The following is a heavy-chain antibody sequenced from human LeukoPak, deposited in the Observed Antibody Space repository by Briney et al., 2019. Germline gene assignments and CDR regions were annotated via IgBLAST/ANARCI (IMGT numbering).Heavy chain of an antibody. D-gene: IGHD3-3*01. J-gene: IGHJ6*03. CDR3: AREYRFWSGHYYMDV. Sequence: GASVKVSCKASGYTFTGYYMHWVRQAPGQGLEWMGWINPNSGGTNYAQKFQGRVTTTRDTSISTAYMELSSLRSEDTAVYYCAREYRFWSGHYYMDVWGKGTTVTVSS. CDR2: INPNSGGT. V-gene: IGHV1-2*02. CDR1: GYTFTGYY.